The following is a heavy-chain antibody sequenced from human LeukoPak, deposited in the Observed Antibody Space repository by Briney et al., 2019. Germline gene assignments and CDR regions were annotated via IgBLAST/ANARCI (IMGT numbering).Heavy chain of an antibody. V-gene: IGHV3-7*05. J-gene: IGHJ2*01. CDR2: IKPDGSEK. Sequence: PGGSLTLPCAACGFTFRRDWMPWVRQAPGKGLEWLTNIKPDGSEKYYVDSVKGRFTISRDNAKNSLYLQMNSLRAEDTAVYFCAGRGAENSTGLALDLWGRSNVDTVSS. CDR1: GFTFRRDW. CDR3: AGRGAENSTGLALDL. D-gene: IGHD3-9*01.